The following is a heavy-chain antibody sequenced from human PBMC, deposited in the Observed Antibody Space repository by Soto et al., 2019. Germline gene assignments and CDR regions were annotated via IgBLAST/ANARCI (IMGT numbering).Heavy chain of an antibody. CDR1: GGSISSGGYY. Sequence: QVQLQESGPGLVKPSQTLSLTCTVSGGSISSGGYYWSRIRQHPGKGLEWIGHINYSGRTYYNSSLKSRVSISVDTSKNQFALKLSSVTAADTAIYYCARDYNRRPVGWFDPWGQGTLVTVSS. CDR2: INYSGRT. V-gene: IGHV4-31*03. D-gene: IGHD3-10*01. CDR3: ARDYNRRPVGWFDP. J-gene: IGHJ5*02.